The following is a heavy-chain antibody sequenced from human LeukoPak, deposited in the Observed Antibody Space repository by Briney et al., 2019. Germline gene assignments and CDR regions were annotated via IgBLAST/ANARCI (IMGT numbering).Heavy chain of an antibody. CDR3: ARGGDSSGYYYPVFDY. Sequence: SETLSLTCTVSGGSISSYYWSWIRQPPGKGLEWIGYIYYSGSTNYNPSLKSRVTISVDTSKNQFSLKLSSVTAADTAVYYCARGGDSSGYYYPVFDYWGQEPWSPSPQ. CDR1: GGSISSYY. V-gene: IGHV4-59*01. D-gene: IGHD3-22*01. CDR2: IYYSGST. J-gene: IGHJ4*01.